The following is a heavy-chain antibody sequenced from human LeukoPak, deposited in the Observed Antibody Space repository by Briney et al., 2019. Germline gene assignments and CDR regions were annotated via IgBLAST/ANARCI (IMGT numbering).Heavy chain of an antibody. Sequence: ASVKVSCKASGYDFTGYYMHWVRQAPGQGLEWMGWIKPNSGGTKYAQRFQGRVTMTRDTSISTAYMELSGLRSDDTAVYYCVRGSGWNYHIYFFDYWGQGTLVTVSS. CDR3: VRGSGWNYHIYFFDY. J-gene: IGHJ4*02. CDR1: GYDFTGYY. D-gene: IGHD1-7*01. V-gene: IGHV1-2*02. CDR2: IKPNSGGT.